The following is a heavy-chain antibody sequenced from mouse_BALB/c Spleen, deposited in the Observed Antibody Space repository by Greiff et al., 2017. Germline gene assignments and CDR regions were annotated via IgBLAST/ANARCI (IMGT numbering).Heavy chain of an antibody. D-gene: IGHD2-1*01. Sequence: VKLQESGPSLVQPSQSLSITCTVSGFSLTSYGVHWVRQSPGKGLEWLGVIWRGGSTDYNAAFMSRLSITKDNSKSQVFFKMNSLQADDTAIYYCATPYGNYENWYFDVWGAGTTVTVSS. V-gene: IGHV2-5-1*01. CDR1: GFSLTSYG. J-gene: IGHJ1*01. CDR2: IWRGGST. CDR3: ATPYGNYENWYFDV.